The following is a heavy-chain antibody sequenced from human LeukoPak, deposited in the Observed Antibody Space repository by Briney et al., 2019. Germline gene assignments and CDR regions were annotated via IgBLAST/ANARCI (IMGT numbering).Heavy chain of an antibody. Sequence: SETLSLTCAVYGGSFSGYYWSWIRRPPGKGLEWIGEINHSGSTNYNPSLKSRVTISVDTSKNQFSLKLSSVTAADTAVYYCASGGWRAGYWGQGTLVTVSS. CDR2: INHSGST. D-gene: IGHD6-19*01. V-gene: IGHV4-34*01. CDR3: ASGGWRAGY. J-gene: IGHJ4*02. CDR1: GGSFSGYY.